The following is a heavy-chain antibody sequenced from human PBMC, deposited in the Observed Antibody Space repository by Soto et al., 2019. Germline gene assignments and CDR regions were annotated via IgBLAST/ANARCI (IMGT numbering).Heavy chain of an antibody. CDR2: IYYSGST. CDR1: GGSISSYY. D-gene: IGHD2-2*01. Sequence: SETLSLTCTVSGGSISSYYWSWIRQPPGKGLEWIGYIYYSGSTNYIPSLKSRVTISADTSKNQFSLKLSSVTAADTAVYYCARRRDSCVSSSCYLTLHYWGQGTLVTVS. CDR3: ARRRDSCVSSSCYLTLHY. J-gene: IGHJ4*02. V-gene: IGHV4-59*01.